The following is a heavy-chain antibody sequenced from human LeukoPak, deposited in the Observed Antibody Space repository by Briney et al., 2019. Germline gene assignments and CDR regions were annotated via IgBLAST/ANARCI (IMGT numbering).Heavy chain of an antibody. Sequence: ASVKVSCKASGYTFTSYDINWVRQATGQGLEWMGWMNPNSGNTGYAQKLQGRVTMTTDTSTSTAYMELRSLRSDDTAVYYCARDGDGYNQDGWGQGTLVTVSS. J-gene: IGHJ4*02. D-gene: IGHD5-24*01. V-gene: IGHV1-8*01. CDR3: ARDGDGYNQDG. CDR2: MNPNSGNT. CDR1: GYTFTSYD.